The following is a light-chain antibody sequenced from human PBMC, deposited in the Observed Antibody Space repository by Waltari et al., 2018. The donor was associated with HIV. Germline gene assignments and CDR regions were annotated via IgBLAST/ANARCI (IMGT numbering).Light chain of an antibody. J-gene: IGLJ1*01. V-gene: IGLV3-1*01. Sequence: SYELTQPPSVSVSPGQTATITCSGDKLTEKYASWYQQKPGQSPLLNIYEDIRRPSGIPERFSWSNSGNTATLTISGTQIMDEADYFCQAWDTTTRTVFGSGTRVSVL. CDR2: EDI. CDR1: KLTEKY. CDR3: QAWDTTTRTV.